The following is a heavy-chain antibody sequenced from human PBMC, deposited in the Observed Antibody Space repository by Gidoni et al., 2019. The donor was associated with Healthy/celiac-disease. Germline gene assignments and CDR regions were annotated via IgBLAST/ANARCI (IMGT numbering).Heavy chain of an antibody. D-gene: IGHD3-10*01. V-gene: IGHV5-10-1*03. J-gene: IGHJ2*01. CDR2: IDPSDSYT. Sequence: EVQLVQSGAEVKKPGESLRISCKGSGYSFTSYWLSWVRQMPGKGLEWMGRIDPSDSYTNYSPSFQGHVTISADKSISTAYLQWSSLKASDTAMYYCARHPRLLWFGERPNWYFDLWGRGTLVTVSS. CDR3: ARHPRLLWFGERPNWYFDL. CDR1: GYSFTSYW.